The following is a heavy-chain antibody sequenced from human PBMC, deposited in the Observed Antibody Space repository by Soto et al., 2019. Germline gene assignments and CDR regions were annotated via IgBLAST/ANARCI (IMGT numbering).Heavy chain of an antibody. CDR3: ASCGKAGFTLYGMDV. CDR2: IDPSDSYT. V-gene: IGHV5-10-1*01. Sequence: GESLKISCKGSGYSFTSYWISWVRQMPGKGLEWMGRIDPSDSYTNYSPSFQGHVTISADKSISTAYLQWSSLKASDTAMYYCASCGKAGFTLYGMDVWGQGTTVTVSS. CDR1: GYSFTSYW. J-gene: IGHJ6*02. D-gene: IGHD6-13*01.